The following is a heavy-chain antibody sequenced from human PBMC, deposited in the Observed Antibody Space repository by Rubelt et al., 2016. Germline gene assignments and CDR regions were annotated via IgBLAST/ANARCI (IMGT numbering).Heavy chain of an antibody. J-gene: IGHJ4*02. CDR2: IWYDGSNK. V-gene: IGHV3-33*08. Sequence: QVQPQQWGAGLLKPSETLSLTCAVYGGSFSGYYWSWIRQAPGKGLEWVAVIWYDGSNKYYADSVKGRFTISRDNSKNTLYLQMNSLRAEDTAVYYCARDRNGYGDYAYFDYWGQGTLVTVSS. CDR3: ARDRNGYGDYAYFDY. D-gene: IGHD4-17*01. CDR1: GGSFSGYY.